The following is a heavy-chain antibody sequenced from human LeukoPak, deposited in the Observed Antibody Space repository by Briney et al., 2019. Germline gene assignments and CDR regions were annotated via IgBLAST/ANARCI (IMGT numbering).Heavy chain of an antibody. J-gene: IGHJ4*02. D-gene: IGHD3-22*01. Sequence: PGRSLRLSCAASGFTFDDYAMHWVRQAPGKGLEWVSGISWNSGSIGYADSVKGRFTISRDNAKNSLYLQMNSLRAEDTALYYCAKDYYYDSSGYPVYFDYWGQGTLVTVSS. V-gene: IGHV3-9*01. CDR1: GFTFDDYA. CDR3: AKDYYYDSSGYPVYFDY. CDR2: ISWNSGSI.